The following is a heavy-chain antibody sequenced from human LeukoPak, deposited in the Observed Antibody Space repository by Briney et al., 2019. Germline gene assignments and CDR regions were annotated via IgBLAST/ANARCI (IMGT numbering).Heavy chain of an antibody. CDR3: ARGYCSSTTCYPNNFDY. J-gene: IGHJ4*02. V-gene: IGHV4-4*07. CDR2: IYTSGNT. CDR1: GGSMSNYY. Sequence: LETLSLTCTVSGGSMSNYYWSWIRPPAGKGLEWIGRIYTSGNTNYNPSLKSRVTMSVDTSKNQFSLKLSSVTAADPAVYYCARGYCSSTTCYPNNFDYWGQGTLVTVSS. D-gene: IGHD2-2*01.